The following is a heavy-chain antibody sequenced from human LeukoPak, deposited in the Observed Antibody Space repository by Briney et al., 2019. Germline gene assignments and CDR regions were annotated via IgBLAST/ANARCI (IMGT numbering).Heavy chain of an antibody. CDR3: ARDSDYYDTSGYCLDY. Sequence: SETLSLTCTVSGGSISSGCYYWSWIRQPAGKGLEWIGHIYRSGSTNYNPSLKSRVTISVDTSKNQFSLKLSSVTAADTAVYYCARDSDYYDTSGYCLDYWGQGTLVTVSS. V-gene: IGHV4-61*09. CDR1: GGSISSGCYY. CDR2: IYRSGST. D-gene: IGHD3-22*01. J-gene: IGHJ4*02.